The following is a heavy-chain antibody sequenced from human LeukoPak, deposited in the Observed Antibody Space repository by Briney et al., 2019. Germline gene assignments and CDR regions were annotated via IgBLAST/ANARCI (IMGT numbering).Heavy chain of an antibody. V-gene: IGHV3-49*04. CDR3: SRGPIELWVHNGMDV. Sequence: GGSLRLSCTGSGFSVGDHAMSWARQAPGQGLEWVGFIRSNAYRGTTEYAASVKGRFTISRDDPNNIAYLQMNSLKTEDTAVYYCSRGPIELWVHNGMDVWGQGTTVTVSS. CDR2: IRSNAYRGTT. J-gene: IGHJ6*02. D-gene: IGHD5-18*01. CDR1: GFSVGDHA.